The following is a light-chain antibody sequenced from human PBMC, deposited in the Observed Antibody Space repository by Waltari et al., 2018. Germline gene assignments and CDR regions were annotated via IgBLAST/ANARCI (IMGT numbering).Light chain of an antibody. CDR1: QSGLYRGNNENY. CDR2: WAS. V-gene: IGKV4-1*01. CDR3: QQFYSTPLT. Sequence: DIVMPQSPDSLAVSLGERATINCKSSQSGLYRGNNENYLAWYQQKPGQPPKLLIYWASTRESGVPDRFSGSGSGTDFTLTISSLKAEDVAVYYCQQFYSTPLTFGGGTKVEIK. J-gene: IGKJ4*01.